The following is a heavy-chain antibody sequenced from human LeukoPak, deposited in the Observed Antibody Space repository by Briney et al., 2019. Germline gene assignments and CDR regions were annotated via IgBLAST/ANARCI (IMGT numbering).Heavy chain of an antibody. CDR3: ARGGNRRYFMDV. Sequence: GGSLRLSCAASGFTFSDHHMDWVRQAPGKGLEWVGRTRNKADSYTTEYAASVKGRFTISRDDSKKSLYLQMNSLKTEDTAVYYCARGGNRRYFMDVWGKGTTVTVSS. CDR1: GFTFSDHH. CDR2: TRNKADSYTT. J-gene: IGHJ6*03. V-gene: IGHV3-72*01. D-gene: IGHD1-14*01.